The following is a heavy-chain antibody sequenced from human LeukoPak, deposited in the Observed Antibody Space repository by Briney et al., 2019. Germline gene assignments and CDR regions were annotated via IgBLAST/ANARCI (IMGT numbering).Heavy chain of an antibody. CDR2: IGTAGDT. V-gene: IGHV3-13*01. Sequence: GGSLRLSCAASGFTFSSYDMHWVRQATGKGLEWVSAIGTAGDTYYPGSVKGRFTISRDNAKNTLYLQMNSLRAEDTAVYYCGRGGKVEQLVLARWGQGSLVTVSS. CDR1: GFTFSSYD. D-gene: IGHD6-13*01. J-gene: IGHJ4*02. CDR3: GRGGKVEQLVLAR.